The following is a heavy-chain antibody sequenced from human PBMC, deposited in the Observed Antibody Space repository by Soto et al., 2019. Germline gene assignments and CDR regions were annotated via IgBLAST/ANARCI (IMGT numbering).Heavy chain of an antibody. D-gene: IGHD3-22*01. CDR2: IWYDGSNK. Sequence: PGGSLRLSWAASGFTFSSYGMHWVRQAPGKGLEWVAVIWYDGSNKYYADSVKGRFTISRDNSKNTLYLQMNSLRAEDTAVYYCARDPLVLASLLPYYYYGMDVWGQGTTVTVSS. V-gene: IGHV3-33*01. CDR3: ARDPLVLASLLPYYYYGMDV. CDR1: GFTFSSYG. J-gene: IGHJ6*02.